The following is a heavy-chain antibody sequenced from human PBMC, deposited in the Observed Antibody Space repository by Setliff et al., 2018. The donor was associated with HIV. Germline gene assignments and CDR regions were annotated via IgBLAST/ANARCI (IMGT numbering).Heavy chain of an antibody. V-gene: IGHV4-61*02. CDR1: GGSISSGSYY. CDR3: ARGLNYYGSGSYLPLGY. Sequence: SETLSLTCTVSGGSISSGSYYWSWIRQPAGKGLEWIGRIYTSGSTNYNPSLKIRVTISVDTSKNQFSLKLSSVTAADTAVYYCARGLNYYGSGSYLPLGYWGQGTLVTVSS. D-gene: IGHD3-10*01. J-gene: IGHJ4*02. CDR2: IYTSGST.